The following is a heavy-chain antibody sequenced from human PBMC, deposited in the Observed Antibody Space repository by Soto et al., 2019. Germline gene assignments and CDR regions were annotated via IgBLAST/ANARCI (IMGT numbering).Heavy chain of an antibody. D-gene: IGHD2-15*01. CDR3: ARGYCSGGNCYSGMDV. J-gene: IGHJ6*02. V-gene: IGHV1-69*13. Sequence: ASVKVSCKASGGTFSTHAIIWVRQAPGHGLEWVGGIIPISGTTYYTQKFQGRVTITADEPTSTAFMELSSLKSDDTAVFYCARGYCSGGNCYSGMDVWGQGTMVTVS. CDR2: IIPISGTT. CDR1: GGTFSTHA.